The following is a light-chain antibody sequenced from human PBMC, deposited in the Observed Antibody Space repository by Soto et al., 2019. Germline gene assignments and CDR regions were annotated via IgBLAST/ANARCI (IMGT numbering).Light chain of an antibody. CDR3: QQSYNFPRT. Sequence: DIQMTQSPSSLSASVGDRVTITCRASQNIDTYLNWYLQKPGQAPKLLIYSAYSLQSGVSPRFSGDGSGTDFTLTISSLQPEDFATYYCQQSYNFPRTFGQGTTVEF. J-gene: IGKJ1*01. CDR1: QNIDTY. V-gene: IGKV1-39*01. CDR2: SAY.